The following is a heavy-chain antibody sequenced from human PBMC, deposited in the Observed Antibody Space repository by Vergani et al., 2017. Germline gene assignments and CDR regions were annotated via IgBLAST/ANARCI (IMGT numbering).Heavy chain of an antibody. CDR1: GYTFTGYY. CDR2: INPNSGGT. J-gene: IGHJ4*02. CDR3: ARGQWLPTLSFDY. Sequence: VQLVQSGAEVKKPGATMKISCKVSGYTFTGYYMHWVRQAPGQGLEWMGWINPNSGGTNYAQNFQGRVTMTRDTSISTAYMELSRLRSDDTAVYYCARGQWLPTLSFDYWVQGTLVTVSS. V-gene: IGHV1-2*02. D-gene: IGHD6-19*01.